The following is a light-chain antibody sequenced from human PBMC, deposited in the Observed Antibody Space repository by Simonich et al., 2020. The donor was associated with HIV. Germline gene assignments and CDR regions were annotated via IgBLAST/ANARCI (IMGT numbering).Light chain of an antibody. Sequence: DIVMTQSPDSLAVSLGERATINCKSSQSVLYSSNNKNYLVWYQQKPGQPPKLLIYWASTRRAGVPDRFSGSGSGTDFTLTISGLQAEDVAVYFCQQYYSTPPTFGQGTKVEIK. CDR1: QSVLYSSNNKNY. V-gene: IGKV4-1*01. CDR3: QQYYSTPPT. CDR2: WAS. J-gene: IGKJ1*01.